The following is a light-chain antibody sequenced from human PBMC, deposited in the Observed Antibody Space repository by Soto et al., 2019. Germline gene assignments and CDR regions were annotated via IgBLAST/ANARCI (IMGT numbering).Light chain of an antibody. J-gene: IGLJ2*01. CDR1: SSDVGDFNY. V-gene: IGLV2-14*03. CDR2: DIN. CDR3: SLYATTNTLL. Sequence: QSALTQPASVSGSPGQSITISCAGSSSDVGDFNYVSWYQHHPGRAPQLIIYDINNRPSWVSNRFSVSKSGNTASLTISGLQAEDEADYFCSLYATTNTLLFGGVTKLTVL.